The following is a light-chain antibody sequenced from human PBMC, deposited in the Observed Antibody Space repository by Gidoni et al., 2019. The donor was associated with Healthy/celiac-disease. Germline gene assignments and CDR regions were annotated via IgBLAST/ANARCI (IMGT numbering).Light chain of an antibody. J-gene: IGKJ1*01. CDR2: DAS. CDR3: QQRSNWPRT. CDR1: QSVSSY. V-gene: IGKV3-11*01. Sequence: EIVFTQSPATLSLSPGERATLSCRASQSVSSYLAWYQQKPGQAPRCLIYDASNRATGIPARFSGSGSGTDFTLTISSLEPEDFAVYYCQQRSNWPRTFXQXTKVEIK.